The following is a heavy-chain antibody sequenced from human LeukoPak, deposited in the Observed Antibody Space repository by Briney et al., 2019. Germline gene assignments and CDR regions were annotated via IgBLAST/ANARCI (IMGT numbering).Heavy chain of an antibody. CDR2: MNPNSGNT. D-gene: IGHD1-26*01. J-gene: IGHJ4*02. V-gene: IGHV1-8*03. CDR1: GYTFTSYD. CDR3: ARVGHYYGSYYFDY. Sequence: ASVKVSCKASGYTFTSYDINWVRQATGQGLEWMGWMNPNSGNTGYAQKFQGRVTITRNTSISTAYMALSSLRSEDTAVYYCARVGHYYGSYYFDYWGQGTLVTVSS.